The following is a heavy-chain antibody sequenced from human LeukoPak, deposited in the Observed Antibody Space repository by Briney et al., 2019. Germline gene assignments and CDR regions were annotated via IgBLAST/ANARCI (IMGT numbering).Heavy chain of an antibody. Sequence: GGSLRLSCAASGLTFSSYGMHWVGQAPGEGLEWVAVISYDGSNKYYADSVKGRFTISRDNSKNTLYLQMNSLRAEDTAVYYCAKGLPYYDILTGYSDYYYYGMDVWGQGTTVTVSS. CDR2: ISYDGSNK. CDR1: GLTFSSYG. D-gene: IGHD3-9*01. CDR3: AKGLPYYDILTGYSDYYYYGMDV. J-gene: IGHJ6*02. V-gene: IGHV3-30*18.